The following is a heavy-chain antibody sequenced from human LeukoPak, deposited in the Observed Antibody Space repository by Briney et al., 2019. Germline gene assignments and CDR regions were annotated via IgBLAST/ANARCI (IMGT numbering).Heavy chain of an antibody. CDR3: AKVGYSSSSGWFDP. CDR2: IRSDGTTT. V-gene: IGHV3-74*01. CDR1: GITLSRYW. Sequence: PGGSLRLSCAASGITLSRYWMHWVRQAPGKGLVWVSRIRSDGTTTTYADSVKGRFTVSRDNAKNTLYLQMNSLRAEDTAVYYCAKVGYSSSSGWFDPWGQGTLVTVSS. J-gene: IGHJ5*02. D-gene: IGHD6-6*01.